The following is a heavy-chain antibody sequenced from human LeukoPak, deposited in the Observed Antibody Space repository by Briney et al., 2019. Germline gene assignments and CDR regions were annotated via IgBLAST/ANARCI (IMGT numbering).Heavy chain of an antibody. CDR2: IRYDGSNK. CDR1: GFTFSSYG. CDR3: AKDLGSTMINAFDI. D-gene: IGHD3-16*01. Sequence: GGSLRLSCAASGFTFSSYGMHWVRQAPGKGLEWVAFIRYDGSNKYYADSVKGRFTISRDNSKNTLYLQMNSLRAEDTAVYYCAKDLGSTMINAFDIWGQGTMVTVSS. V-gene: IGHV3-30*02. J-gene: IGHJ3*02.